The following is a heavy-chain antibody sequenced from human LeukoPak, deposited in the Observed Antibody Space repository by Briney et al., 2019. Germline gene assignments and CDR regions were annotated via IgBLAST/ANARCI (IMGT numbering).Heavy chain of an antibody. V-gene: IGHV1-69*13. CDR2: IVPIFGTA. CDR1: GYTFTSYD. CDR3: ASSKDYYDSSGFARTLDY. D-gene: IGHD3-22*01. J-gene: IGHJ4*02. Sequence: SVKVSCKASGYTFTSYDINWVRQAPGQGLEWMGGIVPIFGTANYAQKFQGRVTITADESTSTGYLEMSSLRSEDTAVYYCASSKDYYDSSGFARTLDYWGQGTLVTVSS.